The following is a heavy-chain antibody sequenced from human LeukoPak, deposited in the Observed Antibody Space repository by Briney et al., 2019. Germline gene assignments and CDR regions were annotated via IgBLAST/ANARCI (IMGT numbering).Heavy chain of an antibody. CDR1: GYNITTYW. V-gene: IGHV5-51*01. D-gene: IGHD4-17*01. Sequence: GESLKISCKGSGYNITTYWIGWVRQMPGKGLEWIGIIYPGDSDTRYSPSFQGQVTISADKSISTAYLQWSSLKASDTAMYYCARSQRYGDSSDYWGQGTLVTVSS. CDR2: IYPGDSDT. J-gene: IGHJ4*02. CDR3: ARSQRYGDSSDY.